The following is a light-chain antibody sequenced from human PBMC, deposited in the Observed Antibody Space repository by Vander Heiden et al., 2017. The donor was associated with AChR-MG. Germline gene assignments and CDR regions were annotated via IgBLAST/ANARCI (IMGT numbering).Light chain of an antibody. V-gene: IGKV3-20*01. CDR1: QSVSSSY. Sequence: IVLTQSPVTLSLSPVERATLSCRASQSVSSSYLAWYQQKPGQAPRLLISDTSNRDNGIPDRFSGSGSGTDFTLTISRLEREDFDVYYWQQDRNSLTFGGGTKVEIK. J-gene: IGKJ4*01. CDR3: QQDRNSLT. CDR2: DTS.